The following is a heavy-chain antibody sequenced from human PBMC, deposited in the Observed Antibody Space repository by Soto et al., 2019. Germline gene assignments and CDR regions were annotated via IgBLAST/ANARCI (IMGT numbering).Heavy chain of an antibody. J-gene: IGHJ6*02. V-gene: IGHV3-30*18. CDR1: AFTFSDYG. CDR2: ISYDGSDE. CDR3: AKDLRVSSSINYYYVMDV. Sequence: GGSLRLSCAASAFTFSDYGMHWVRQAPGKGLEWVAVISYDGSDEHYADSVKGRFTISRDNSKNTLYLQMNSLRAEDTAVYYCAKDLRVSSSINYYYVMDVWGQGTTVTVSS. D-gene: IGHD6-6*01.